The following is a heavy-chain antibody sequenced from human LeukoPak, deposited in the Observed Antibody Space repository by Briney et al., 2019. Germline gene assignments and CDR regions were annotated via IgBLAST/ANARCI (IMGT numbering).Heavy chain of an antibody. V-gene: IGHV4-59*01. CDR2: IYNSGST. D-gene: IGHD3-3*01. CDR1: GGSIRNYY. J-gene: IGHJ6*02. Sequence: SETLSLTCTVSGGSIRNYYWSWIRQPPGKGLEWIGYIYNSGSTNYNPSLKSRVTISADTSKNQFSLKLSSVTAADTAVYYCAREGPYYDEYYYGMDVWGQGTTVTVSS. CDR3: AREGPYYDEYYYGMDV.